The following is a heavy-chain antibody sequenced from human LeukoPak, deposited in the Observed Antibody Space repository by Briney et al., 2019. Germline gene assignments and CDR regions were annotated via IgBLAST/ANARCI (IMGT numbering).Heavy chain of an antibody. J-gene: IGHJ6*02. CDR2: IYPGDSDT. V-gene: IGHV5-51*01. D-gene: IGHD6-13*01. Sequence: GESLKISCKGSGYSFTSYWIGWVRQMPGKGLEWMGIIYPGDSDTRYSPSFQGQVTISADKSFSTAYLQWSSLRASDTAMYYCARLGMYSSSWYDYYGMDVWGQETTVTVSS. CDR3: ARLGMYSSSWYDYYGMDV. CDR1: GYSFTSYW.